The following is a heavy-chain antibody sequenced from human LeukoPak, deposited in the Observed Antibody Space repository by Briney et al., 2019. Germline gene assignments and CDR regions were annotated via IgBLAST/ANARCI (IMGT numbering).Heavy chain of an antibody. Sequence: ASVKVSCKASGYTFTNYGISWARQAPGQGLEWMAWISAYNGNTDYAQKFQGRVTVTADTSTSTAYMELRSLRSDDTAVYYCARSGCSAGSCYSQTVKFDSWGQGTLVTVSS. V-gene: IGHV1-18*01. J-gene: IGHJ4*02. CDR2: ISAYNGNT. CDR1: GYTFTNYG. D-gene: IGHD2-15*01. CDR3: ARSGCSAGSCYSQTVKFDS.